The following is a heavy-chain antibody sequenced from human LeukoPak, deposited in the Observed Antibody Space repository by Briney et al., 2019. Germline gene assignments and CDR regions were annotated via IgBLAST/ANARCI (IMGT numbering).Heavy chain of an antibody. V-gene: IGHV5-51*01. CDR2: ILPGNSDT. CDR3: ARQYYDILTDPNYFDS. Sequence: PGESLKISCKGSGYSFSNYWIGWVRQMPGKGLEWVGIILPGNSDTRYSPSFQGQVTMSADKSISTAYLQWSSLKAADTAMYYCARQYYDILTDPNYFDSWGQGTLVTASS. CDR1: GYSFSNYW. J-gene: IGHJ4*02. D-gene: IGHD3-9*01.